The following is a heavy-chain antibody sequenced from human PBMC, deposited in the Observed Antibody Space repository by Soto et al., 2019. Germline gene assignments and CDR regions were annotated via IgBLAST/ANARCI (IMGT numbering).Heavy chain of an antibody. CDR3: ARDSLIYDFTYGMDV. Sequence: PSETLSLTCTVSGGSISSGGYYWSWIRQHPGKGLEWIGYIYYSGSTYYNPSLKSRVTISVDTSKNKFSLKLSSVTAADTAVYYCARDSLIYDFTYGMDVWGQGTTVTVS. V-gene: IGHV4-31*03. CDR1: GGSISSGGYY. D-gene: IGHD3-3*01. J-gene: IGHJ6*02. CDR2: IYYSGST.